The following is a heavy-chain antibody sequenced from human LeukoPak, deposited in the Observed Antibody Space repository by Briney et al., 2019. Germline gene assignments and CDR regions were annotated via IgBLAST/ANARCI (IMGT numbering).Heavy chain of an antibody. CDR3: AREGSLEYYFDY. CDR1: GFFFNTYW. CDR2: INSDGSKT. J-gene: IGHJ4*02. V-gene: IGHV3-74*01. Sequence: GGSLRLSCAASGFFFNTYWMHWVRQAPGKGLVWVSRINSDGSKTSHADSVKGRFTVSRDNAKNTLYLQMNGLRAEDTAVYYCAREGSLEYYFDYWGRGTLVTVSS. D-gene: IGHD3-10*01.